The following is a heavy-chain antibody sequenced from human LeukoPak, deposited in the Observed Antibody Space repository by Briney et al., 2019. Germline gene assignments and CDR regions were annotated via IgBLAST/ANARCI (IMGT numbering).Heavy chain of an antibody. Sequence: QAGGSLRLSCAASGFTFNNYGMGWVRQTPGKGLEWVATIGTSGANTYHADSVKGRFTISRDNSKSTLYLQMNSLRAEDTAVYYCARGLHDYYAALIDYWGQGTLVTVSS. J-gene: IGHJ4*02. D-gene: IGHD3-10*01. CDR1: GFTFNNYG. CDR3: ARGLHDYYAALIDY. CDR2: IGTSGANT. V-gene: IGHV3-23*01.